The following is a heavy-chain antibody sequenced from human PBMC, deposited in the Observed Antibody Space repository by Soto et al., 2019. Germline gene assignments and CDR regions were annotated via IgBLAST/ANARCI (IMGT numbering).Heavy chain of an antibody. J-gene: IGHJ4*02. CDR3: AKDAGYYGSGSYAYYVDS. CDR1: TFTLSSYV. V-gene: IGHV3-23*01. D-gene: IGHD3-10*01. CDR2: ISSSGDRT. Sequence: PWGSMRLSCSACTFTLSSYVMSCCRQAPGKGLEWVSGISSSGDRTYYADSVKGRFTISRDNSKNTLYLQMNSLRADDTAVYYCAKDAGYYGSGSYAYYVDSWGQGTLVTVSS.